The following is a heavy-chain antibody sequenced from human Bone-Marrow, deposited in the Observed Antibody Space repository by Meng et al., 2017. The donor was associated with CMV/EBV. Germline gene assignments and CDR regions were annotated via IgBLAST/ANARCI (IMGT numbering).Heavy chain of an antibody. V-gene: IGHV1-69*10. Sequence: KISCKASGGTFSSYAISWVRQAPGQGLEWMGGIIPILGIANYAQKFQGRVTITADKSTSTAYMELSSLRSEDTAVYYCATSDPLRYDFWSGYLYYYYGMDVWGQGTTVTVSS. D-gene: IGHD3-3*01. CDR2: IIPILGIA. CDR3: ATSDPLRYDFWSGYLYYYYGMDV. CDR1: GGTFSSYA. J-gene: IGHJ6*02.